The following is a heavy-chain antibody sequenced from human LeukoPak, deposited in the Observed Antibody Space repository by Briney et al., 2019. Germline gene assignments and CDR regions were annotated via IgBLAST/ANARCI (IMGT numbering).Heavy chain of an antibody. J-gene: IGHJ4*02. Sequence: SETLSLTCTVSGGSISSSGYSWGWVRQPPGKGLEWIGSIHYSGIAHDNPSLKRRVTISIDTSKIQFSLRLSSVTAADTAVYYCAGQHSTSWYHRVDYWGQGTLVTVSS. CDR3: AGQHSTSWYHRVDY. CDR2: IHYSGIA. D-gene: IGHD6-13*01. V-gene: IGHV4-39*01. CDR1: GGSISSSGYS.